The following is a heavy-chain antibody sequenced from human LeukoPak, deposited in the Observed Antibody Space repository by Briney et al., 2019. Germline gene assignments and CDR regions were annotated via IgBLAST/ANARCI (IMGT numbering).Heavy chain of an antibody. Sequence: SETLSLXCTVSGGSISSYYWSWIRQPPGKGLEWIGYIYYSGSTNYNPSLKSRVTISVDTSKNQFSLKLSSVTAVDTAVYYCARERYYYDTSTAFDIWGQGTMVTVSS. D-gene: IGHD3-22*01. V-gene: IGHV4-59*01. CDR2: IYYSGST. J-gene: IGHJ3*02. CDR3: ARERYYYDTSTAFDI. CDR1: GGSISSYY.